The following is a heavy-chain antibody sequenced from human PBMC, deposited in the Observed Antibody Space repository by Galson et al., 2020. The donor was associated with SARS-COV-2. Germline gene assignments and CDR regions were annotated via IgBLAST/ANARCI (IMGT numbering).Heavy chain of an antibody. CDR3: ARGIAAASYYYYGMDV. V-gene: IGHV3-53*01. D-gene: IGHD6-13*01. Sequence: GESLKISCAASGFTVSSNYMSWVRQAPGKGLEWVSVIYSGGSTYYADSVKGRFTISRDNSKNTLYLQMNSLRAEDTAVYYCARGIAAASYYYYGMDVWGQGTTVTVSS. CDR1: GFTVSSNY. J-gene: IGHJ6*02. CDR2: IYSGGST.